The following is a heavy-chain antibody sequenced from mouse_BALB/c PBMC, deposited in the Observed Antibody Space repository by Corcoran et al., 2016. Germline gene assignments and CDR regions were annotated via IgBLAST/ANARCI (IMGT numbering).Heavy chain of an antibody. V-gene: IGHV1-66*01. D-gene: IGHD4-1*01. CDR3: LTGKSDWYFDV. J-gene: IGHJ1*01. CDR2: IFPGSGNT. CDR1: GYSFTSYY. Sequence: QVQLQQSGPELVKPGASVKISCKASGYSFTSYYIHWVKQRPGQGLEWIGWIFPGSGNTKYNEKFKGKATLTADTSSSTAYMQLSSLTSEDSAVYFCLTGKSDWYFDVWGAGTTVTVSS.